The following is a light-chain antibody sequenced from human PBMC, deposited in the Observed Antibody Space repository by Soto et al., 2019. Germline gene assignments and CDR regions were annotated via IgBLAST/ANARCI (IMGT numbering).Light chain of an antibody. CDR2: DAS. CDR1: ESVEFH. CDR3: QQRSNWPT. Sequence: VFPNSLPPLPFSPRETSTLSCRASESVEFHLAWYQQKPGQAPRLLIYDASVRATGTPARFSGSGSGTAFTLTISSLQPEDFALYYCQQRSNWPTFGHGTRLEIK. V-gene: IGKV3-11*01. J-gene: IGKJ5*01.